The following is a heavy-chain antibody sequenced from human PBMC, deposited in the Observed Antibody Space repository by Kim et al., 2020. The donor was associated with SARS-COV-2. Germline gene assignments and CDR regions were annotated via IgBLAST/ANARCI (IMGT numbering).Heavy chain of an antibody. D-gene: IGHD6-19*01. CDR3: ARDGVGRVSSGWYVKTYYFDY. Sequence: GGSLRLSCAASGFTFSSYAMHWVRQAPGKGLEWVAVISYDGSNKYYADSVKGRFTISRDNSKNTLYLQMNSLRAEDTAVYYCARDGVGRVSSGWYVKTYYFDYWGQGTLVTVSS. CDR1: GFTFSSYA. CDR2: ISYDGSNK. V-gene: IGHV3-30*04. J-gene: IGHJ4*02.